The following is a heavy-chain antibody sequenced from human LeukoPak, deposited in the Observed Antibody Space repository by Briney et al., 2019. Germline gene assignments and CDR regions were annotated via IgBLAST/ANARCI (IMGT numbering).Heavy chain of an antibody. D-gene: IGHD6-13*01. CDR2: IKQDGSEK. V-gene: IGHV3-7*01. Sequence: GGSLRLSCAASGFRFSNYWMSWVRQAPGKGLEWVANIKQDGSEKDYVDSMKGRFTISRDNAKNSVYLQVNSLRAGDTAVYYCARIGYSSSSFDYWGQGTLVTVSS. J-gene: IGHJ4*02. CDR1: GFRFSNYW. CDR3: ARIGYSSSSFDY.